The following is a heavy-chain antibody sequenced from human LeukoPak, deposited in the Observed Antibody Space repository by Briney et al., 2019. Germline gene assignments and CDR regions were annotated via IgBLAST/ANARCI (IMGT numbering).Heavy chain of an antibody. Sequence: ASVKVSFKASGYTFTSYDINWVRQATGQGLEWMGWMNPNSGNTGYAQKFQGRVTMTRNTSISTAYMELSSLRSEDTAVYYCARGRFYDFWSGYYAGNWFDPWGQGTLVTVSS. CDR1: GYTFTSYD. V-gene: IGHV1-8*01. D-gene: IGHD3-3*01. J-gene: IGHJ5*02. CDR3: ARGRFYDFWSGYYAGNWFDP. CDR2: MNPNSGNT.